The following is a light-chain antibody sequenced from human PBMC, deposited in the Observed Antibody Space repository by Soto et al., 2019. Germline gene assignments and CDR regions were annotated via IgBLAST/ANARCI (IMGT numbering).Light chain of an antibody. CDR1: LSVSSSY. J-gene: IGKJ3*01. CDR3: QQYGSSIFS. V-gene: IGKV3-20*01. Sequence: EIVLTQSPGTLSLSPWDRATLSCRASLSVSSSYLARNQQKPGQAPRLVIYGAFTRATGIPDRFSGSGSGIDFTLTIRRLEPEDFAAYSCQQYGSSIFSFGPGTKVDIK. CDR2: GAF.